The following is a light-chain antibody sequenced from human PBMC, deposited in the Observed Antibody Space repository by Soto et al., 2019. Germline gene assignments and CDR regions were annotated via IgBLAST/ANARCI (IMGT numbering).Light chain of an antibody. J-gene: IGLJ1*01. Sequence: QSVLTQPRSVSGSPLESVTISCTGTSSDVGGYNYVSWYHHHPGKAPKLMIYDVSKRPSGVPDRFSGSKSGNAASLTVSGLQAEDEADYYCCSYAGTYTWVFGSGTKVTVL. CDR3: CSYAGTYTWV. CDR1: SSDVGGYNY. CDR2: DVS. V-gene: IGLV2-11*01.